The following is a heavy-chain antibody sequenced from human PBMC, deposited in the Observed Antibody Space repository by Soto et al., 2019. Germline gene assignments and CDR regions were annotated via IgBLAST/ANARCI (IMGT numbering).Heavy chain of an antibody. CDR2: IIHTLGIA. J-gene: IGHJ2*01. CDR3: ARTYYYDSSGPRRPNWYFHL. V-gene: IGHV1-69*02. CDR1: GGTFSSYT. D-gene: IGHD3-22*01. Sequence: QVQLVQSGAEVKKPGSSVKVSCKASGGTFSSYTISWVRQAPGQVLEWMGRIIHTLGIANYAQKFQGRVTMTADKATSTPYMELSSLRSEDTDVYFCARTYYYDSSGPRRPNWYFHLWGRGRLVTVST.